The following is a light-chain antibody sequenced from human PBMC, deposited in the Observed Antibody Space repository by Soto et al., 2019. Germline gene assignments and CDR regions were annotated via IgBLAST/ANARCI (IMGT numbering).Light chain of an antibody. J-gene: IGLJ2*01. CDR2: DVS. V-gene: IGLV2-14*01. CDR3: SSYTSSSTPVV. Sequence: QSVLTQPASVSGSPGQSITISCTGTSSEIGCYNYVSWYQQHPGKAPKLMIYDVSNRPSGVSNRFSGSKSGNTASLTISGLQAEDEADYYCSSYTSSSTPVVFGGGTKVTVL. CDR1: SSEIGCYNY.